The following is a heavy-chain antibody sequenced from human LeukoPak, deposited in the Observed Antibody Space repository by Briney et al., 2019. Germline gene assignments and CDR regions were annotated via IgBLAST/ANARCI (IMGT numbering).Heavy chain of an antibody. CDR3: ARGVGAVAGNPNDAFDI. J-gene: IGHJ3*02. V-gene: IGHV3-23*01. CDR2: ISGSGGST. D-gene: IGHD6-19*01. Sequence: GGSLRLSCAASGFTFSSYAMSWVRQAPEKGLEWVSTISGSGGSTYYTDSVRGRFTISRDNSKNTLYLQMNSLRAEDTAVYYCARGVGAVAGNPNDAFDIWGQGTMVTVSS. CDR1: GFTFSSYA.